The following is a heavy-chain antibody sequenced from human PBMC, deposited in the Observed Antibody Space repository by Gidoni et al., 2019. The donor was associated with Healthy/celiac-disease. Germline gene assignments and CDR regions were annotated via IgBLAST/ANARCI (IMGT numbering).Heavy chain of an antibody. Sequence: QVQLVESGGGVVQPGRSLRLSCAASGFTFSSYAMHGVRQAPGKGLEWVAVISYDGSNKYYADSVKGRFTISRDNSKNTLYLQMNSLRAEDTAVYYCARVMVRGVISHPFDYWGQGTLVTVSS. CDR3: ARVMVRGVISHPFDY. J-gene: IGHJ4*02. CDR1: GFTFSSYA. V-gene: IGHV3-30*04. D-gene: IGHD3-10*01. CDR2: ISYDGSNK.